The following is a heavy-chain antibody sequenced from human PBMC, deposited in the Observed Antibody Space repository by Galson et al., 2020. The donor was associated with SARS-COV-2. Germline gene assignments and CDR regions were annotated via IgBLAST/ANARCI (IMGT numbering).Heavy chain of an antibody. CDR1: GFTFSNYG. Sequence: SLKISCAASGFTFSNYGMHWVRQAPGKGLEWVAVIWYDGSNKYYADSVKGRFTISRDNSKNTLYLQMNSLRAEDTAVYYCARDRIGGDHWGYYMDVWGKGTTVTVSS. CDR2: IWYDGSNK. V-gene: IGHV3-33*01. J-gene: IGHJ6*03. CDR3: ARDRIGGDHWGYYMDV. D-gene: IGHD4-17*01.